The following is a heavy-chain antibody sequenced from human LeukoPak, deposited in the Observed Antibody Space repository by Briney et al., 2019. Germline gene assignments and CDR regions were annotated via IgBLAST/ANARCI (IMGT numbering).Heavy chain of an antibody. Sequence: GGSLRLSCAASGFTVSSNYMSWVRQAPGKGLEWVSVIYSGGSTYYADSVKGRFTISRDNSKNTLYLQMNSLRAEDTAGYYCAREGNSGSYYFDYWGQGTLVTVSS. J-gene: IGHJ4*02. D-gene: IGHD1-26*01. CDR1: GFTVSSNY. CDR2: IYSGGST. CDR3: AREGNSGSYYFDY. V-gene: IGHV3-53*01.